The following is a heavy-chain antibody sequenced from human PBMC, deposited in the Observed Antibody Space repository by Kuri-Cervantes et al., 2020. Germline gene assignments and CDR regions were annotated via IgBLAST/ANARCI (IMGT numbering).Heavy chain of an antibody. V-gene: IGHV3-33*01. CDR3: ARARLAAAGHYGMDV. J-gene: IGHJ6*02. CDR2: IWYDGSNK. D-gene: IGHD6-13*01. Sequence: LSLTCAASGFTFSSYGMHWVRQAPGKGLEWVAVIWYDGSNKYYADSVKGRFTISRDNSKNTLYLQMNSLRAEDTAVYYCARARLAAAGHYGMDVWGQGTTVTVSS. CDR1: GFTFSSYG.